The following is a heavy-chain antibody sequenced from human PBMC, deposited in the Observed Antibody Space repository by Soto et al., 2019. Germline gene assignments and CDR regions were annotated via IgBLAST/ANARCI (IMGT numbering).Heavy chain of an antibody. D-gene: IGHD5-12*01. CDR3: ARHHGPTTSENWFDP. V-gene: IGHV1-18*01. J-gene: IGHJ5*02. Sequence: QVNLVQSGVEVKTPGASVKVSCQASGSTFFTYDISWVRQAPGQGLEWMGWISTYSGDTKYAQKFQGRVTMTTDTSTTTAYLELRSMRSDDTAVYYCARHHGPTTSENWFDPWGQGTLVTVSS. CDR1: GSTFFTYD. CDR2: ISTYSGDT.